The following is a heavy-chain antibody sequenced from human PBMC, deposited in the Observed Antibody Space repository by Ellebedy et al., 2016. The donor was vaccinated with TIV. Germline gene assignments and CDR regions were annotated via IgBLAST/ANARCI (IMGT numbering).Heavy chain of an antibody. CDR1: GFTFSSYA. CDR3: AKDGGWLQFYWYFDL. Sequence: GESLKISXAASGFTFSSYAMTWVRQAPGKGLEWVSVISGSIDNTYYADSVKGRFTISRDNSKNTLYLQMNSLRAEDTAVYYCAKDGGWLQFYWYFDLWGRGTLVTVSS. CDR2: ISGSIDNT. V-gene: IGHV3-23*01. J-gene: IGHJ2*01. D-gene: IGHD5-24*01.